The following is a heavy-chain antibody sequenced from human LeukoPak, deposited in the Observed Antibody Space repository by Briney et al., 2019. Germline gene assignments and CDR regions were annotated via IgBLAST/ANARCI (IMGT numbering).Heavy chain of an antibody. CDR2: INHSGST. V-gene: IGHV4-34*01. Sequence: SETLSLTCAVYGGSFSGYYWSWIRQPPGKGLEWIGEINHSGSTNYNPSLKSRVTISVDTSKNQFSLKLSSVTAVDTAVYYCARGFVSDRPDRPVPWGQGTLVTVSS. CDR1: GGSFSGYY. D-gene: IGHD1-14*01. J-gene: IGHJ5*02. CDR3: ARGFVSDRPDRPVP.